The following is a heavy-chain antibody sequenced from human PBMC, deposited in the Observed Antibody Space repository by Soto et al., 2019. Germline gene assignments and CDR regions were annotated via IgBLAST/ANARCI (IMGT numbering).Heavy chain of an antibody. CDR2: INAGNGNT. CDR3: ARDRLGYCSSTSCYRGELSSYGMDV. V-gene: IGHV1-3*01. CDR1: GYTFTSYA. Sequence: ASVKVSCKASGYTFTSYAMHWVRQAPGQRLEWMGWINAGNGNTKYSQKFQGRVTITRDTSASTAYMEPSSLRSEDTAVYYCARDRLGYCSSTSCYRGELSSYGMDVCGQGTTVTVSS. J-gene: IGHJ6*02. D-gene: IGHD2-2*02.